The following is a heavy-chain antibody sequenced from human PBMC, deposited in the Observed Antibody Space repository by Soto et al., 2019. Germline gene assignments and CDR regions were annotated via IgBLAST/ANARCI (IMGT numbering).Heavy chain of an antibody. CDR2: ITGTSAFT. V-gene: IGHV3-21*01. J-gene: IGHJ4*02. CDR3: ARDNLAFQGAFDL. Sequence: GGSLRLSCAASGFVFSAFQFNWVRQAPGGGLEWLSSITGTSAFTEYAESIEGRFTISRDNPNKLLFLHMDNLRPEDTAVYYCARDNLAFQGAFDLWGQGTLVTDS. CDR1: GFVFSAFQ. D-gene: IGHD3-16*01.